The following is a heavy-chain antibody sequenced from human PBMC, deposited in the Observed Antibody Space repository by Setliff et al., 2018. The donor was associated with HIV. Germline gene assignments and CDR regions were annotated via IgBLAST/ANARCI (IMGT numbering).Heavy chain of an antibody. CDR3: ARLRAVSSTYYYYYMDV. V-gene: IGHV4-4*08. J-gene: IGHJ6*03. CDR1: GGSISSYY. CDR2: ISTSGNT. Sequence: SETLSLTCTVSGGSISSYYWSWIRQSPGKGLEWIGYISTSGNTKYNPSLKSRVTMSVDTSKNQLPLRLRSVTAADTAVFYCARLRAVSSTYYYYYMDVWGKGTTVTVS. D-gene: IGHD6-19*01.